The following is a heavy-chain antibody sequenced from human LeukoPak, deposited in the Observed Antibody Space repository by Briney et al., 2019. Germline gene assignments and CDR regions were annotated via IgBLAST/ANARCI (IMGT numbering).Heavy chain of an antibody. J-gene: IGHJ4*02. CDR3: AREEYSSSSGFDY. CDR2: ISSSSSYI. V-gene: IGHV3-21*01. Sequence: GGSLRLSCAASGFTFSSYSMNWVCQAPGKGLEWVSSISSSSSYIYYADSVKGRFTISRDNAKNSLYLQMNSLRAEDTAVYYCAREEYSSSSGFDYWGQGTLVTVSS. CDR1: GFTFSSYS. D-gene: IGHD6-13*01.